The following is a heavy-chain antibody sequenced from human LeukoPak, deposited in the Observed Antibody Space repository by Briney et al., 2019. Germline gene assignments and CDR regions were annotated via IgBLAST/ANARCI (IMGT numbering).Heavy chain of an antibody. Sequence: GGSLRLSCAASGFTVITNGMTWVRQAPGKGLEWVSVLYSDGNTKYADSVRGRFTISRDNSKNTLYLEMNSLRPDDTAVYYCARGVEPLAANTLVYWGQGTLVTVSS. CDR3: ARGVEPLAANTLVY. CDR1: GFTVITNG. CDR2: LYSDGNT. J-gene: IGHJ4*02. D-gene: IGHD1-14*01. V-gene: IGHV3-53*01.